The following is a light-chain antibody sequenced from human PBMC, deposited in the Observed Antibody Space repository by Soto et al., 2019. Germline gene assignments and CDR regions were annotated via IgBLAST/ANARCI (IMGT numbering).Light chain of an antibody. V-gene: IGKV1-39*01. CDR3: QETYRSPVT. CDR2: AAS. J-gene: IGKJ2*01. CDR1: QSISHF. Sequence: DIEMTQSPSSLSASVGDSVTITCRASQSISHFLNWYQQRPGKAPKLLIYAASNLESGVPSRFSGSGSETDFTLTISSLQPEDFATYYCQETYRSPVTFGQGTKVDIK.